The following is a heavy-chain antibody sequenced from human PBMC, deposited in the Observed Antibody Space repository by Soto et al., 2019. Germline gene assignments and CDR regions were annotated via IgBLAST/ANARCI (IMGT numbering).Heavy chain of an antibody. J-gene: IGHJ4*02. V-gene: IGHV1-69*02. CDR3: ARGGPDYGDYLDY. Sequence: ASVKVSCKASGGTFSSYTISWVRQAPGQGLEWMGRIIPILGIANYAQKFQGRVTITAGKSTSTAYMELSSLRSEDTAVYYCARGGPDYGDYLDYWGQGTLVTVSS. CDR1: GGTFSSYT. CDR2: IIPILGIA. D-gene: IGHD4-17*01.